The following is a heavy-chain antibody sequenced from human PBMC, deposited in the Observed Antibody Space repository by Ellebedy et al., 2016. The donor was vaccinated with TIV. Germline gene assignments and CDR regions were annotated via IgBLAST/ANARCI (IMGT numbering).Heavy chain of an antibody. Sequence: ASVKVSXXASGYTFTSYDINWVRQATGQGLEWMGWMNPNSGNTGYAQKFQGRVTMTRNTSISTAYMELSSLRSEDTAVYYCARQLGTFFTDRYYDFWSGNYRTLSYYYYYMDVWGKGTTVTVSS. CDR3: ARQLGTFFTDRYYDFWSGNYRTLSYYYYYMDV. J-gene: IGHJ6*03. CDR2: MNPNSGNT. D-gene: IGHD3-3*01. CDR1: GYTFTSYD. V-gene: IGHV1-8*01.